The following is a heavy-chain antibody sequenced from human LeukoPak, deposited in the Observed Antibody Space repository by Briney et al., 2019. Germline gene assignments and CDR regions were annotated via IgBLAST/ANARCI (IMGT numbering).Heavy chain of an antibody. CDR1: GFTFSSYA. CDR2: ISDSGGST. Sequence: GGSLRLSCAASGFTFSSYAMSWVRQAPGKVLEWVSSISDSGGSTYYADSVQGRFTISRDKSKNTVFLQMNSLRAEDTAIYYCANGLNVPDYWGQGTLVTVSS. CDR3: ANGLNVPDY. J-gene: IGHJ4*02. V-gene: IGHV3-23*01. D-gene: IGHD3/OR15-3a*01.